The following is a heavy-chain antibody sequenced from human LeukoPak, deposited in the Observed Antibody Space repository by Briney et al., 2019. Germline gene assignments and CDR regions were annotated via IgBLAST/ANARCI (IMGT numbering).Heavy chain of an antibody. CDR2: ISGSGGST. J-gene: IGHJ4*02. Sequence: GGSLRLSCAASGFTFSSYAMSWVRQAPGKGLERVSAISGSGGSTYYADSVKGRFTISRDNSKNTLYLQMNSLRAEDTAVYYCAGYVWGTYRYTNYWGQGTLVTVSS. CDR3: AGYVWGTYRYTNY. V-gene: IGHV3-23*01. D-gene: IGHD3-16*02. CDR1: GFTFSSYA.